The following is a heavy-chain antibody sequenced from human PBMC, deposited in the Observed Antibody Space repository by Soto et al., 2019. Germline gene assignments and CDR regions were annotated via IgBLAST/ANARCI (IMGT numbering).Heavy chain of an antibody. CDR3: AKDNPILNSYGSESNRYYYYGMDV. J-gene: IGHJ6*02. Sequence: QVPLVESGGGVVQPGRSLRLSCAASGLTFSSFGMHWVRQAPVKGLEWVAVISYDGSKEFYADSVRGRFTISRDNSKNTLYLQMNSLRADDTAVYYCAKDNPILNSYGSESNRYYYYGMDVWGQGTTVTVSS. CDR2: ISYDGSKE. CDR1: GLTFSSFG. V-gene: IGHV3-30*18. D-gene: IGHD3-10*01.